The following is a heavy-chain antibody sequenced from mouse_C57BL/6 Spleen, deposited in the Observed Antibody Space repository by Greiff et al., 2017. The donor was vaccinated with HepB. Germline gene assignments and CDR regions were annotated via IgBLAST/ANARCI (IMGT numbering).Heavy chain of an antibody. CDR2: INPNNGGT. CDR3: ARRGYGSSPYYYAMDY. CDR1: GYTFTDYN. Sequence: EVQLQQSGPELVKPGASVKIPCKASGYTFTDYNMDWVKQSHGKSLEWIGDINPNNGGTIYNQKFKGKATLTVDKSSSTAYMELRSLTSEDTAVYYCARRGYGSSPYYYAMDYWGQGTSVTVSS. J-gene: IGHJ4*01. D-gene: IGHD1-1*01. V-gene: IGHV1-18*01.